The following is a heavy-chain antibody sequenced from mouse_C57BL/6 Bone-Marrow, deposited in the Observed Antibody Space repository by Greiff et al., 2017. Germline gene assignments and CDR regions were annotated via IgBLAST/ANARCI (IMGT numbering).Heavy chain of an antibody. CDR2: INPSTGGT. D-gene: IGHD2-4*01. Sequence: EVQLVESGPELVKPGASVKISCKASGYSFTGYYMNWVKQSPEKSLEWIGEINPSTGGTTYNQKFKAKATLTVDKSSSTAYMQLKSLTSEDSAVYYCAAYDSFAYWGQGTLVTVSA. CDR3: AAYDSFAY. J-gene: IGHJ3*01. V-gene: IGHV1-42*01. CDR1: GYSFTGYY.